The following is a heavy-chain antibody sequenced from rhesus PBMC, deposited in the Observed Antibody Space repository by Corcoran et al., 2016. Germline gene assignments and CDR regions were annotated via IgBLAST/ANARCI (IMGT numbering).Heavy chain of an antibody. CDR1: GGSISDSYR. Sequence: QVQLQESGPGVVKPSETLSLTCAVSGGSISDSYRWSWIRPPPGKGLEWIGDIYGSSTSTNYNPSLKSRVTISKDTSKNQFSLKLSSVTAADTAVYYCARRVNKGGLDSWGQGVVVTVSS. D-gene: IGHD3-34*01. J-gene: IGHJ6*01. CDR2: IYGSSTST. CDR3: ARRVNKGGLDS. V-gene: IGHV4S10*01.